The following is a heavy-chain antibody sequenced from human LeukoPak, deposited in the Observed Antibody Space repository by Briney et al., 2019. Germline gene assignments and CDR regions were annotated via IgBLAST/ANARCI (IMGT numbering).Heavy chain of an antibody. D-gene: IGHD3-22*01. Sequence: ASVKVSCKASAYTFTSDYLHWLRQAPGQGLEWMGIINPSGGTTTYAQKFQGRVTITRDTSTSTVYMELSSLRSEDTAVYYCARRAYGSSDYAFDIWGQGTMVTVAS. CDR3: ARRAYGSSDYAFDI. V-gene: IGHV1-46*01. CDR1: AYTFTSDY. CDR2: INPSGGTT. J-gene: IGHJ3*02.